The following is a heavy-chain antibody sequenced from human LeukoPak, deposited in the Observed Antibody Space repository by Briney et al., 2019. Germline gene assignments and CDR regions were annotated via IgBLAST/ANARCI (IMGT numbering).Heavy chain of an antibody. V-gene: IGHV3-7*01. CDR2: TQPDGGAQ. CDR3: LRHHDL. Sequence: GGSLRLSCAASGFRFSSYWMSWVRQAPGKGLEWVASTQPDGGAQYYVDSVRGRFTISRDNAKNSLYLQMNSLRDADTAIYYCLRHHDLWGRGTLVTVSS. J-gene: IGHJ2*01. CDR1: GFRFSSYW.